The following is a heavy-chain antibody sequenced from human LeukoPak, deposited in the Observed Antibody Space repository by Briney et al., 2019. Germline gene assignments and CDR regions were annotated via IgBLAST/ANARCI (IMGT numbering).Heavy chain of an antibody. V-gene: IGHV3-48*02. CDR2: ITSSSDTI. Sequence: PWGSLRLSCAASGFIFSSYSMNWVRQAPGKGLEWVSFITSSSDTIYYADSVKGRFTISRDNAKNSLFLQMNSLRDEDTAVYYCARDPYGYSIGLAWGQGTRVTASS. D-gene: IGHD6-19*01. CDR3: ARDPYGYSIGLA. CDR1: GFIFSSYS. J-gene: IGHJ4*02.